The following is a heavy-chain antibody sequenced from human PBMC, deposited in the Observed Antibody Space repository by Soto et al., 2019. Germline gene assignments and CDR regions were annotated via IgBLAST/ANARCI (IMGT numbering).Heavy chain of an antibody. Sequence: GASVKVSCKASGGTFSSYTISWVRQAPGQGLEWMGRIIPILGIANYAQKFQGRVTITADKSTSTAYMELSSLRSEDTAVYYCARVVGYYYDSSDYQLDYWGQGTLVTVSS. CDR3: ARVVGYYYDSSDYQLDY. D-gene: IGHD3-22*01. V-gene: IGHV1-69*02. CDR2: IIPILGIA. CDR1: GGTFSSYT. J-gene: IGHJ4*02.